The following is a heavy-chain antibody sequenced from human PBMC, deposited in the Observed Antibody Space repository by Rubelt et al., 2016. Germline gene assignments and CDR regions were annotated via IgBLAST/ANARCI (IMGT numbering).Heavy chain of an antibody. CDR2: PILGIA. J-gene: IGHJ5*02. CDR3: APLGGDYHGGWFDP. Sequence: PILGIANYAQKFQGRVTITADKSTSTAYMELSSLRSEDTAVYYCAPLGGDYHGGWFDPWGQGTLVTVSS. V-gene: IGHV1-69*02. D-gene: IGHD4-17*01.